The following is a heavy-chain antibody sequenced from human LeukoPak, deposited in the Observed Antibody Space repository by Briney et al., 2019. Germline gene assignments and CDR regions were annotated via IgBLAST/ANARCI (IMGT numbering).Heavy chain of an antibody. CDR2: ISTSSIYI. V-gene: IGHV3-21*01. D-gene: IGHD6-19*01. J-gene: IGHJ4*02. Sequence: GGSLRLSCAASGFTFSSYTMNWVRQAPGKGLEWVSSISTSSIYIYYADSVKGRFTISRDNAKNSLYLQMNSLRAEDTAVYYCARSSMAVAGTLDYWGQGTLVTVSS. CDR1: GFTFSSYT. CDR3: ARSSMAVAGTLDY.